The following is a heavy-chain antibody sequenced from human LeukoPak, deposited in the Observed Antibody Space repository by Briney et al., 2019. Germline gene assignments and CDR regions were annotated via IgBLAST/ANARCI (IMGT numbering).Heavy chain of an antibody. CDR3: ARNRPFYGSGSYYLYYYYYGLDV. V-gene: IGHV3-21*01. CDR2: TSSSSSYI. D-gene: IGHD3-10*01. J-gene: IGHJ6*02. CDR1: GFTFSSYS. Sequence: GGSLRLSCAASGFTFSSYSTNWVRQAPGKGLEWVSSTSSSSSYIYYADSVKGRFTISRDNAKNSLYLQMNSLRAEDTAVYYCARNRPFYGSGSYYLYYYYYGLDVWGQGTTVTVSS.